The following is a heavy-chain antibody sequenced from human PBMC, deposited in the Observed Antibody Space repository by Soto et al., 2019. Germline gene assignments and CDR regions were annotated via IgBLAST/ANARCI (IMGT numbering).Heavy chain of an antibody. CDR3: AKVIVEWELLNAFDS. CDR1: GFSFSSYA. J-gene: IGHJ4*02. Sequence: EVQLLESGGGLVQPGGSLRLSCAASGFSFSSYAMGWVRQAPGKGLEGVSGIRGRGGTTYYADSVKGRFTISRDNSKNTLFLQMDSLRAEDTAIYYCAKVIVEWELLNAFDSWGRGTLVTVSS. V-gene: IGHV3-23*01. D-gene: IGHD1-26*01. CDR2: IRGRGGTT.